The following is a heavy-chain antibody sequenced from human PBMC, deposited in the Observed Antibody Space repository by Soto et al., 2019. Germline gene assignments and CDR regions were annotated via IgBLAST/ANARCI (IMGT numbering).Heavy chain of an antibody. Sequence: SETLSLTCAVHGGSFSGYYWSWIRQPPGKGLEWIGEINHSGSTNYNPSLKSRVTISVDTSKNQFSLKLSSVTAADTAVYYCARLPPWTGRQYYYYYMDVWGKGTTVTVSS. CDR1: GGSFSGYY. J-gene: IGHJ6*03. CDR3: ARLPPWTGRQYYYYYMDV. CDR2: INHSGST. V-gene: IGHV4-34*01. D-gene: IGHD1-1*01.